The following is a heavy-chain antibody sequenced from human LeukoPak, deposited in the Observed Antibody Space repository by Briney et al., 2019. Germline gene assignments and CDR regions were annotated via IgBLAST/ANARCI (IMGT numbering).Heavy chain of an antibody. D-gene: IGHD2-2*01. CDR1: GFTFSSYA. CDR2: ISGSGGST. J-gene: IGHJ3*02. CDR3: AKDVPYCSSTSCPGGNDAFDI. V-gene: IGHV3-23*01. Sequence: GGSLRLSCAASGFTFSSYAMSWVRQAPGKGLEWVSAISGSGGSTYYADSVKGRFTISRDNSKNTLYLQMNSLRAEDTAVYYCAKDVPYCSSTSCPGGNDAFDIWGQGTMVTVSS.